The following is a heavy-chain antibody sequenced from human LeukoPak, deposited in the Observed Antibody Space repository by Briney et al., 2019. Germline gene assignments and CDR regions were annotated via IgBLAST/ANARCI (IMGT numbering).Heavy chain of an antibody. J-gene: IGHJ4*02. CDR3: ARKGVGGELGGFDY. CDR1: GFTFDDYG. Sequence: PGGSLRLSCATSGFTFDDYGMTWVRKAPGKVLEWVSGLNRNGDITGYADSVKGRFIISRDNAKNSLYLQMNSLRAEDTALYHCARKGVGGELGGFDYWGQGTLVTVSS. CDR2: LNRNGDIT. D-gene: IGHD3-16*01. V-gene: IGHV3-20*01.